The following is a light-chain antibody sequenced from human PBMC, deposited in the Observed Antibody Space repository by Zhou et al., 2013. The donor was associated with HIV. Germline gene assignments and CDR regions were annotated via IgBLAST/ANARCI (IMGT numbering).Light chain of an antibody. CDR2: LGS. CDR1: QSLLHSDGYNY. Sequence: DVVMTQSPLSLPVTLGQPASISCRSSQSLLHSDGYNYLNSYLQKPGQSPQLLIYLGSNRASGVPDRFSGSGSGTDFTLKISRVEAEDVGVYYCMQRIEFPFSFGQGTKLEIK. J-gene: IGKJ2*03. CDR3: MQRIEFPFS. V-gene: IGKV2-28*01.